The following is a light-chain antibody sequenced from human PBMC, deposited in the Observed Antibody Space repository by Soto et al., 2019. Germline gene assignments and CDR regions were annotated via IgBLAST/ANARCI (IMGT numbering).Light chain of an antibody. CDR1: QSISSY. Sequence: DIQMTQSPSSLSASVGDRVTITCRASQSISSYLNWYQQKPGKAPKLLIYAASSLQSGVPSRFSGSGSGTDFTLTISSLQPEDFATYYCQQSYSTPPLFTFGPVTKVDIK. CDR2: AAS. CDR3: QQSYSTPPLFT. J-gene: IGKJ3*01. V-gene: IGKV1-39*01.